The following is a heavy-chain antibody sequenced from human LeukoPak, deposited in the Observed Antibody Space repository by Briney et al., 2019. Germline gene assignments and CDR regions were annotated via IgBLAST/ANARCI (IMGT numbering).Heavy chain of an antibody. CDR2: INPHGGGT. J-gene: IGHJ4*02. CDR1: GYTFTEQY. Sequence: ASVKVSCKASGYTFTEQYIHWVRQAPGQGLEWMGWINPHGGGTNYAQKFQGRVALTRDTSLSTAYMDLSRLRSDGTAVYYCARQGGSARYFDYWGQGTLVTVSS. CDR3: ARQGGSARYFDY. V-gene: IGHV1-2*02. D-gene: IGHD3-16*02.